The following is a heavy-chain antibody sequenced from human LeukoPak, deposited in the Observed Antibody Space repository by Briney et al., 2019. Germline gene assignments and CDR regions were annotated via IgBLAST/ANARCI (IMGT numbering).Heavy chain of an antibody. J-gene: IGHJ4*02. D-gene: IGHD2/OR15-2a*01. V-gene: IGHV1-58*01. CDR3: AVDVIYESD. CDR2: IVVGSGNT. Sequence: SVKVSCNASGFTFSNSAVQWVRQARGQRLEWIGWIVVGSGNTNYAQKFQEGVTITRDMSTNTAYIELSSLRSEDTAVYYCAVDVIYESDWGQGTLVTVSS. CDR1: GFTFSNSA.